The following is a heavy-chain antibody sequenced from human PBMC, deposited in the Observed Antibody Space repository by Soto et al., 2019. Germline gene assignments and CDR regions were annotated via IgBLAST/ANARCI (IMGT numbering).Heavy chain of an antibody. J-gene: IGHJ4*02. CDR3: AKGSEVARQELDY. Sequence: QVQLVESGGGVVQPGRSLRLSCAASGFTFSNFGMHWVAQAPGKGREWVAVISSDGSDKYYSDSVKGRFTISRDNSKNTLFLQMNSLRVEDTAVYYCAKGSEVARQELDYWGQGTLVTVSS. V-gene: IGHV3-30*18. CDR2: ISSDGSDK. D-gene: IGHD2-15*01. CDR1: GFTFSNFG.